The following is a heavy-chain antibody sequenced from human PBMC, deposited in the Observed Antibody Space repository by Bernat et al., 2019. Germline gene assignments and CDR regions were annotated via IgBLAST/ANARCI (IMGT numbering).Heavy chain of an antibody. V-gene: IGHV3-33*08. CDR3: AREPPYDILTGYYYGMDV. D-gene: IGHD3-9*01. CDR1: GFTFSSYG. J-gene: IGHJ6*02. Sequence: VQLVESGGGLVQPGGSLRLSCAASGFTFSSYGMHWVRQAPGKGLEWVAVIWYDGSNKYYADSVKGRFTISRDNSKNTLYLQMNSLRAEDTAVYYCAREPPYDILTGYYYGMDVWGQGTTVTVSS. CDR2: IWYDGSNK.